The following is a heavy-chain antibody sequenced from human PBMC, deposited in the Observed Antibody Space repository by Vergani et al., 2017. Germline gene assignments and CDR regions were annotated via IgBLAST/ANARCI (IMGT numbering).Heavy chain of an antibody. CDR3: ARQDIATNYFDY. V-gene: IGHV4-39*01. CDR1: GDYIISSNFY. Sequence: QLQLQESGPGLVKPSETLSLTCTVFGDYIISSNFYWAWVRQPPGKGLEWIGSMYHGGNTYYNPSLKSRVTISVDTSKNQFSLRLSSVTAADTALYYCARQDIATNYFDYWGLGTLVTVSS. CDR2: MYHGGNT. J-gene: IGHJ4*02. D-gene: IGHD5-12*01.